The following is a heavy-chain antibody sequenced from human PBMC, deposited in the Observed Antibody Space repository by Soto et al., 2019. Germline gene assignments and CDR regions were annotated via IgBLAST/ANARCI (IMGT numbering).Heavy chain of an antibody. V-gene: IGHV4-34*01. D-gene: IGHD6-13*01. CDR3: ARGSGAAAGYYYSMDV. CDR1: GGSFSGYY. CDR2: INHSGST. J-gene: IGHJ6*02. Sequence: PSETLSLTCAVYGGSFSGYYWSWIRQPPGKGLEWIGEINHSGSTNYNPSLKSRVTISVDTSKSQFSLKLSSVTAADTAVYYCARGSGAAAGYYYSMDVWGQGTTVTVSS.